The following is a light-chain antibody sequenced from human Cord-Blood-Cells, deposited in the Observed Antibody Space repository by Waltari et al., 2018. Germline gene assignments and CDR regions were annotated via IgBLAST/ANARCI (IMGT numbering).Light chain of an antibody. J-gene: IGLJ3*02. CDR2: DVS. CDR1: SSDVGGYNS. CDR3: CSYAGSYTWV. Sequence: QSALTQPRSVSGSPGQSVTISCPGTSSDVGGYNSVSWYQQHPGKAPNLMIYDVSKRPSGVPDRFSGSKSCNTASLTISGLQAEDEADYYCCSYAGSYTWVFGGGTKLTVL. V-gene: IGLV2-11*01.